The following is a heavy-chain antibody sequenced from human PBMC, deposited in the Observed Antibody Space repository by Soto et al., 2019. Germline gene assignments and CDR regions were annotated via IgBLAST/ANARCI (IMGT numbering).Heavy chain of an antibody. CDR1: GFTFSSYA. Sequence: GGSLRLSCAASGFTFSSYAMHWVRQAPGKGLEWVAVISYDGSNKYYADSVKGRFTISRDNSKNTLYLQMNSLRAEDTAVYYCAREDSSGWYGAFDIWGQGTMVTVSS. D-gene: IGHD6-19*01. J-gene: IGHJ3*02. CDR2: ISYDGSNK. V-gene: IGHV3-30-3*01. CDR3: AREDSSGWYGAFDI.